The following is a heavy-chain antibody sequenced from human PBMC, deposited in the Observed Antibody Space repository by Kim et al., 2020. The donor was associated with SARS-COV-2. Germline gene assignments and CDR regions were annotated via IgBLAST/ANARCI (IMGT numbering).Heavy chain of an antibody. D-gene: IGHD2-15*01. CDR2: VHYTGTT. CDR1: GGSISSSSFY. J-gene: IGHJ5*02. CDR3: ARLAIVERTTAAWIDP. Sequence: SETLSLTCTVSGGSISSSSFYWGWMRQSPGKGLEWIGSVHYTGTTYYKPSLKSRVTMSVDTSKNQFFLKMTSVTAADTAVFYCARLAIVERTTAAWIDPWGQGTLVTVSS. V-gene: IGHV4-39*01.